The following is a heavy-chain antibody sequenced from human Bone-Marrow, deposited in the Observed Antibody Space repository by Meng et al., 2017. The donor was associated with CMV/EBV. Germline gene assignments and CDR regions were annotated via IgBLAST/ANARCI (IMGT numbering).Heavy chain of an antibody. V-gene: IGHV3-48*04. CDR2: ISSSSSTI. CDR1: GFTFSSYS. Sequence: GESLKISCAASGFTFSSYSMNWVRQAPGKGLEWVSYISSSSSTIYYADSVKGRFTISRDNAKNSLYLQMNSLRAEDTAVYYCAREFGGYSPYYYYGMDVWGQGTTVTVSS. D-gene: IGHD3-22*01. J-gene: IGHJ6*02. CDR3: AREFGGYSPYYYYGMDV.